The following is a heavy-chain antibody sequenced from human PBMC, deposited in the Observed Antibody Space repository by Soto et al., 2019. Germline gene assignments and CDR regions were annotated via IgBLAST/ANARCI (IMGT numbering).Heavy chain of an antibody. CDR2: INAGNGNT. V-gene: IGHV1-3*01. D-gene: IGHD3-10*01. CDR3: ARGAMVRGVDN. J-gene: IGHJ4*02. Sequence: QAPGQRLEWMGCINAGNGNTKYSQKFQGRVTFTSDTSATTSYMDLSSLRSEDTAVFYCARGAMVRGVDNWGQGTLVTASS.